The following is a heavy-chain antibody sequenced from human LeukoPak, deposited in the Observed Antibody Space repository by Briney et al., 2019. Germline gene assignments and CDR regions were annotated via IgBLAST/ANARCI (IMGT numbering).Heavy chain of an antibody. J-gene: IGHJ5*02. Sequence: GASVKVSCKASGYTFTGYYMHWVRQAPGQGLEWMGRINPNSGGTNYAQKFQGRVTMTRDASISTAYMELSRLRSDDTAVYYCARALSSGYSGYDWGDWFDPWGQGTLVTVSS. CDR2: INPNSGGT. V-gene: IGHV1-2*06. CDR3: ARALSSGYSGYDWGDWFDP. CDR1: GYTFTGYY. D-gene: IGHD5-12*01.